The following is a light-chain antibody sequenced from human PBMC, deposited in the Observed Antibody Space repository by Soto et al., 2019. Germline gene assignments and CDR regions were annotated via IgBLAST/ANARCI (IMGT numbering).Light chain of an antibody. CDR1: HSVSSY. J-gene: IGKJ3*01. CDR2: DAS. CDR3: PQRRNWAPAAL. Sequence: EIVLTQSPATLSLSPGERATLSCRASHSVSSYLAWYQQKPGQAPRLLIYDASNRATGIPARFSGSASGTNFTLTISSLEPEDFAIYYCPQRRNWAPAALFGPGIKVDIK. V-gene: IGKV3-11*01.